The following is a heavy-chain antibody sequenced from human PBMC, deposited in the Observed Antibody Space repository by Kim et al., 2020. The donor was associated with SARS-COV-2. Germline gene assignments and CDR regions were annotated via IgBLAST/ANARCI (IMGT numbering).Heavy chain of an antibody. CDR1: GGSINYGAYY. V-gene: IGHV4-31*03. J-gene: IGHJ4*02. Sequence: SETLSLTCTVSGGSINYGAYYWSWIRQYPGKGLEWIGYIQDSGSTNYNPSLKSRITMSVDTSNNHFSLEMASVTSAETAMYYCARDDGYGFDHWGQGAL. D-gene: IGHD4-17*01. CDR2: IQDSGST. CDR3: ARDDGYGFDH.